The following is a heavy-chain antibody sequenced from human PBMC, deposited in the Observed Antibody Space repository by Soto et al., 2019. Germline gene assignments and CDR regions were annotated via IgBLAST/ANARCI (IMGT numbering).Heavy chain of an antibody. CDR1: GGTFSNYA. V-gene: IGHV1-69*01. CDR2: IIPLFSTA. Sequence: QVQLVQSGAEVRKPGSSVKVSCKASGGTFSNYALSWVRQAPGQGLEWMGGIIPLFSTANYAQKFQGTATIIADESTSKAYMELSSLRAEDTAVYYCAGASVDTAMIPLDYFYWHYGMDVWGQGTTVTVAS. D-gene: IGHD5-18*01. J-gene: IGHJ6*02. CDR3: AGASVDTAMIPLDYFYWHYGMDV.